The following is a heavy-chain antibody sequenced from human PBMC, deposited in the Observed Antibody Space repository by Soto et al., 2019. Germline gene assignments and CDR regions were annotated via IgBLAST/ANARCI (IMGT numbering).Heavy chain of an antibody. CDR2: IIPIFGTA. V-gene: IGHV1-69*13. J-gene: IGHJ6*02. Sequence: ASVKVSCKASGGTFSSYAISWVRQAPGQGLEWMGGIIPIFGTANYAQKFQGRVTITADESTSTAYMELSSLRSEDTAVYYCARASLRLVVPAAILYYYYGTDVWGQGTTVTVSS. CDR1: GGTFSSYA. D-gene: IGHD2-2*02. CDR3: ARASLRLVVPAAILYYYYGTDV.